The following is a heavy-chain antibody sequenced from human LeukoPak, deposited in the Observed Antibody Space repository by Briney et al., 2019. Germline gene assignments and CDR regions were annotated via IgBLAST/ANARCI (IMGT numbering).Heavy chain of an antibody. CDR3: AREADSSGWYNTRPFDY. J-gene: IGHJ4*02. D-gene: IGHD6-19*01. CDR2: INPSGGST. CDR1: GYTFTSYY. Sequence: ASVKVSCKASGYTFTSYYMHWVRQAPGQGLEWMGIINPSGGSTSYAQKFQGRVTMTRDTSTSTVYMELSSLRSEDTAVYYCAREADSSGWYNTRPFDYWGRGTLVTVSS. V-gene: IGHV1-46*01.